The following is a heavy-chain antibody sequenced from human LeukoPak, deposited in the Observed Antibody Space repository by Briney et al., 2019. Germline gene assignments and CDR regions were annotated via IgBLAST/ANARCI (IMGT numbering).Heavy chain of an antibody. CDR1: GFTFSSYS. D-gene: IGHD2-2*01. CDR3: ARSSYCSSTSCYPDGPNWFDP. CDR2: ISSSSSYI. Sequence: GGSLRLSCAASGFTFSSYSMNWVRQAPGKGLEWVSSISSSSSYIYYADSVKGRFTISRDNAKNSLYLQMNSLRAEDTAVYYCARSSYCSSTSCYPDGPNWFDPWGQGTLVTVSS. J-gene: IGHJ5*02. V-gene: IGHV3-21*01.